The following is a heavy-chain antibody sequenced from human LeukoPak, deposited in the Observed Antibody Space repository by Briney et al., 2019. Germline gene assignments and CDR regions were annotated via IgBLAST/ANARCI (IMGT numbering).Heavy chain of an antibody. CDR2: INHSGST. Sequence: PSETLSLTCAVYGGSFSGYYWSWIRRPPGKGLEWIGEINHSGSTNYNPSLKSRVTISVDTSKNQFSLKLSSVTAADTAVYYCARVRSSSWYRAMTTEFDPWGQGTLVTVSS. V-gene: IGHV4-34*01. CDR3: ARVRSSSWYRAMTTEFDP. CDR1: GGSFSGYY. D-gene: IGHD6-13*01. J-gene: IGHJ5*02.